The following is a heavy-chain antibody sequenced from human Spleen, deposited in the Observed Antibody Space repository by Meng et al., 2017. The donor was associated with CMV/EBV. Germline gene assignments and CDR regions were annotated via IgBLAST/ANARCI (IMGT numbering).Heavy chain of an antibody. Sequence: CAASGFTFTSYNMNWVRQAPGKGLEWVASISGSTTYIFYAESLKGRFTISRDNAKNSVYLQMNSLRADDTAIYYCARGSTWYNWFDTWGQGILVTVSS. CDR1: GFTFTSYN. J-gene: IGHJ5*02. V-gene: IGHV3-21*01. CDR3: ARGSTWYNWFDT. D-gene: IGHD6-13*01. CDR2: ISGSTTYI.